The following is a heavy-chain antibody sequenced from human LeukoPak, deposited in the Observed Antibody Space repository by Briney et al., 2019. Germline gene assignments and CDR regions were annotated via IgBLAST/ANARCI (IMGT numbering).Heavy chain of an antibody. V-gene: IGHV3-21*04. Sequence: GGSLRLSCAASGFTFSSYSMNWVRQAPGKGLEWVSSISSSTSYIYYADSVKGRFTISRDNAKNSLYLQMNSLRAEDMALYYCAKGSSAWNEVFHFDYWGQGTLVTVSS. D-gene: IGHD6-19*01. J-gene: IGHJ4*02. CDR1: GFTFSSYS. CDR2: ISSSTSYI. CDR3: AKGSSAWNEVFHFDY.